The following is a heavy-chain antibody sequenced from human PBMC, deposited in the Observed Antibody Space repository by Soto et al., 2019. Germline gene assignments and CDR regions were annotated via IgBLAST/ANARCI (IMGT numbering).Heavy chain of an antibody. V-gene: IGHV3-66*01. CDR3: ARDLRSFRNYYYYYYMDV. J-gene: IGHJ6*03. CDR2: IYSGGST. CDR1: GFTVSSNY. Sequence: GGSLRLSCAASGFTVSSNYMSWVRQAPGKGLEWVSVIYSGGSTYYADSVKGRFTISRDNSKNTLYLQMNSLRAEDTAVYYCARDLRSFRNYYYYYYMDVWGKGTTVTVSS. D-gene: IGHD3-16*02.